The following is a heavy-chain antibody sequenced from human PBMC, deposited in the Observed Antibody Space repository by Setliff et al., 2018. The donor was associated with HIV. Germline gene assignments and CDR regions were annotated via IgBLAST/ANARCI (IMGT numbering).Heavy chain of an antibody. CDR2: INTDGSSA. Sequence: GGSLRLSCAASGFTFSNSWMHWVRQAPGKGPVWVPRINTDGSSATYADSVKGRFTNARDNAKNTLYLQMDSLRAEDTVVYYCARKLRPGHGVDVWGQETTVTVSS. V-gene: IGHV3-74*03. D-gene: IGHD3-10*01. J-gene: IGHJ6*02. CDR3: ARKLRPGHGVDV. CDR1: GFTFSNSW.